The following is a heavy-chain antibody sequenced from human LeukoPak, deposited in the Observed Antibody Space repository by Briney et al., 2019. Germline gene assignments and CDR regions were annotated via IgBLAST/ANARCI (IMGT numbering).Heavy chain of an antibody. D-gene: IGHD6-19*01. V-gene: IGHV4-38-2*02. CDR3: ARMRGPVAGTVDY. Sequence: SETLSLTCTVSGYSISSGYYWGWIRQPPGKGLEWIGSIYHSGSTYYNPSLKSRVTISVDTSKNQFSLKLSSVTAADTAVYYCARMRGPVAGTVDYWGRGTLVTVSS. CDR2: IYHSGST. J-gene: IGHJ4*02. CDR1: GYSISSGYY.